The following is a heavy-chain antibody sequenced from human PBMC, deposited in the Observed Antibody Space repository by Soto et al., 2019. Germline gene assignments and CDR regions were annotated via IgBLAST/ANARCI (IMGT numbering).Heavy chain of an antibody. Sequence: PSETLSLTCAVYGGSFSGYYWSWIRQPPGKGLEWIGEINHSGSTNYNPSLKSRVTISVDTSKNQFSLKLSSVTAADTAVYYFARRLWFGELLFVRGWFDPWGQGTLVTVSS. D-gene: IGHD3-10*01. V-gene: IGHV4-34*01. J-gene: IGHJ5*02. CDR2: INHSGST. CDR1: GGSFSGYY. CDR3: ARRLWFGELLFVRGWFDP.